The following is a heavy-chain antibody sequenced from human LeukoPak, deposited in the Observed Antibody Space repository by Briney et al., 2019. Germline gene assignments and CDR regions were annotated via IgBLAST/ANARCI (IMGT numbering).Heavy chain of an antibody. CDR2: INPNSGDT. J-gene: IGHJ4*02. CDR3: ARYYYDSSTYYRFDS. CDR1: GYTFTGYY. D-gene: IGHD3-22*01. Sequence: ASVKVSCKASGYTFTGYYMHWVRQAPGQGLKWMGWINPNSGDTYLAQKFQGRVTMTRDTSITTAYMELRRLRSDDTAVYYCARYYYDSSTYYRFDSWGQGTLVTVSS. V-gene: IGHV1-2*02.